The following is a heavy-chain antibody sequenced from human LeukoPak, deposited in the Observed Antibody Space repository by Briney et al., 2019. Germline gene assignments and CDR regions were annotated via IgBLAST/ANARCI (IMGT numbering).Heavy chain of an antibody. J-gene: IGHJ4*02. CDR1: GYTFTGYY. CDR2: INPNSGGT. CDR3: AREGLMVYATVDY. D-gene: IGHD2-8*01. Sequence: AASVKVSCKASGYTFTGYYMHWVRQAPGQGLEWMGWINPNSGGTNYAQKFQGRVTMTRDTSISTAYMELSRLRSDDTAVYYCAREGLMVYATVDYWGQGTLVTVSS. V-gene: IGHV1-2*02.